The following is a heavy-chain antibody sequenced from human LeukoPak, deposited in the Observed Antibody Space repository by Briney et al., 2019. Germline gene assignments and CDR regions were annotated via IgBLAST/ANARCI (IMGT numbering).Heavy chain of an antibody. CDR2: IYYSGST. CDR3: ARRNDFWSGYYLDY. D-gene: IGHD3-3*01. J-gene: IGHJ4*02. Sequence: SETLSLTCTVSGGSISSSSYYWGWIRQPPGKGLEWIGSIYYSGSTYYNPPLRSRVTISVDTSKNQFSLKLSSVIAADTAVYYCARRNDFWSGYYLDYWGQGTLVTVSS. V-gene: IGHV4-39*01. CDR1: GGSISSSSYY.